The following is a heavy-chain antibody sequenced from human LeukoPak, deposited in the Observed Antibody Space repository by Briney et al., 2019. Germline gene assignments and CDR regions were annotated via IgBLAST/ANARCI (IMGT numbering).Heavy chain of an antibody. V-gene: IGHV4-34*01. J-gene: IGHJ4*02. CDR1: GGSFSGYY. D-gene: IGHD3-10*01. CDR3: ARSAYYYGSGSYYSPTSYYFDY. Sequence: PSETLSLTCAVYGGSFSGYYWSWIRQPPGKGLEWVGEINHSGSTNYNPSLKSRVTISVDTSKNQFSLKLSSVTAADTAVYYCARSAYYYGSGSYYSPTSYYFDYWGQGTLVTVSS. CDR2: INHSGST.